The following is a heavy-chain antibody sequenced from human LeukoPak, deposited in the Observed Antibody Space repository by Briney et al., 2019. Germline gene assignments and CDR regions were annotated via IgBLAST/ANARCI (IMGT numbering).Heavy chain of an antibody. CDR2: INPNTGDT. J-gene: IGHJ4*02. Sequence: GASVKVSCTASGYTFTGQDMHWVRQAPGQGLEWMGWINPNTGDTNYAQKFQGRVTMTRDTTISTAYMELSRLTPDDTAVYYCASYPRYSSSPPFDYWGQGTLVTVSS. CDR1: GYTFTGQD. D-gene: IGHD6-19*01. V-gene: IGHV1-2*02. CDR3: ASYPRYSSSPPFDY.